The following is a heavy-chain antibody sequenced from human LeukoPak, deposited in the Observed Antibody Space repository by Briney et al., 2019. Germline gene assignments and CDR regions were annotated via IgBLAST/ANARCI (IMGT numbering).Heavy chain of an antibody. J-gene: IGHJ4*02. V-gene: IGHV1-69*13. Sequence: GASVKVSCKASGGTFSSYAISWVRQAPGQGLEWMGGIIPIFGTANYAQKFQGRVTITADESTSTAYMELSSLRSEDTAVYYCARSGLYSSSSPVDYWGQGTLVTVSS. CDR1: GGTFSSYA. D-gene: IGHD6-6*01. CDR3: ARSGLYSSSSPVDY. CDR2: IIPIFGTA.